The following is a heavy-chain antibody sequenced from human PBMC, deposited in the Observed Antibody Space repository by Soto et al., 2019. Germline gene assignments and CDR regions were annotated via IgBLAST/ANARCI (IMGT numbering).Heavy chain of an antibody. CDR2: INHSGST. Sequence: SETLSLTCAVYGGSFSGYYWSWIRQPPGKGLEWIGEINHSGSTNYNPSLKSRVTISVDTSKNQFSLKLSSVTAADTAVYYCARKYSSGWYDWFDPWVQGTLVTVSS. V-gene: IGHV4-34*01. J-gene: IGHJ5*02. CDR3: ARKYSSGWYDWFDP. CDR1: GGSFSGYY. D-gene: IGHD6-19*01.